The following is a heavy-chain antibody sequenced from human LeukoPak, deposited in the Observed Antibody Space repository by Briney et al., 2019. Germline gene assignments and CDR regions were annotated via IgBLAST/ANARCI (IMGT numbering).Heavy chain of an antibody. CDR3: VTETTEGAKDY. CDR1: GFSFRDRY. J-gene: IGHJ4*02. V-gene: IGHV3-11*05. Sequence: GGSLRLSCAASGFSFRDRYMGWVRQAPGKGLAWVSYISSSSHYTNYEASVRGRFIISRDNARDSVYLQMNSLRVEGTAIYYCVTETTEGAKDYRGQGTLVTVSS. D-gene: IGHD1-14*01. CDR2: ISSSSHYT.